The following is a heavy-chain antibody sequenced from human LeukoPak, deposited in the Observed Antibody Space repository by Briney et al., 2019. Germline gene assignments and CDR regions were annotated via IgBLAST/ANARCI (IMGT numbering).Heavy chain of an antibody. CDR2: ISGDGSST. D-gene: IGHD3-22*01. CDR1: GFXFSSYR. V-gene: IGHV3-74*01. CDR3: ARSVYYYDS. J-gene: IGHJ4*02. Sequence: GGSLRLSCAVSGFXFSSYRMHWVRQAPGKGLVWVSRISGDGSSTNYADSVKGRFTISRDNAKNTLYLQMNSLGAEDTAVYYCARSVYYYDSWGQGTLVTVSS.